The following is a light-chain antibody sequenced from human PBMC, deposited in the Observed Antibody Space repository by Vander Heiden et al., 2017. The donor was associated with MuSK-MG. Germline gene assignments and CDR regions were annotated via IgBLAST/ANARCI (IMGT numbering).Light chain of an antibody. J-gene: IGKJ1*01. V-gene: IGKV3-20*01. CDR1: QSVSSSY. CDR3: QQYGSAPPWT. CDR2: GAS. Sequence: EIVLTQSPGTLSLSPGERATLSCRASQSVSSSYLAWYQQKPGQAPRLLIYGASSRATGIPDRFSGSASGTDFTLTISRLDPEDFAVYYCQQYGSAPPWTFGQGTKVELK.